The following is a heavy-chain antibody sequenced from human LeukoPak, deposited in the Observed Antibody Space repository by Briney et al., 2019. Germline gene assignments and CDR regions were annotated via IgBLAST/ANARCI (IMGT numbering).Heavy chain of an antibody. V-gene: IGHV1-46*01. J-gene: IGHJ5*02. CDR1: GYTFTSYY. Sequence: ASVTVSCKASGYTFTSYYMHWVRQAPGQGLEWMGIINPSGGSTSYAQKFQGRVTMTRDTSTGTVYMELSSLRSEDTAVYYCARMRSSRFDPWGQGTLVTVSS. CDR2: INPSGGST. D-gene: IGHD6-13*01. CDR3: ARMRSSRFDP.